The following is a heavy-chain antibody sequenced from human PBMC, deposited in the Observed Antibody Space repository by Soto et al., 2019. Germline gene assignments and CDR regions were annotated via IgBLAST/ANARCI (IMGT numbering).Heavy chain of an antibody. CDR1: GFTFSDYY. V-gene: IGHV3-11*06. J-gene: IGHJ6*02. Sequence: QVQLVESGGGLVKPGGSLRLSCAASGFTFSDYYMSWIRQAPGKGLEWGSYISRSGSYTYYADSVKGRFTISRDNAKNSLYLQMNSLRAEDTAVYYCARLVDCTKGVCSYDMDVWGQGTTVTVSS. CDR2: ISRSGSYT. D-gene: IGHD2-8*01. CDR3: ARLVDCTKGVCSYDMDV.